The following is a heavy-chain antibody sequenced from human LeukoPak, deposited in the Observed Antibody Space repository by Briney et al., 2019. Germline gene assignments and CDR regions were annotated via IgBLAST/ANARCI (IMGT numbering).Heavy chain of an antibody. V-gene: IGHV3-53*01. J-gene: IGHJ4*02. D-gene: IGHD5-18*01. Sequence: GGSLRLSCAASGFTLSSNYMSWVRQAPGKGLEWVSVIYSGGSTYYADSVKGRLTISRDNSKNTLYPQMNSLRAEDTAVYYCARYSYGHFDYWGQGTLVTVSS. CDR3: ARYSYGHFDY. CDR2: IYSGGST. CDR1: GFTLSSNY.